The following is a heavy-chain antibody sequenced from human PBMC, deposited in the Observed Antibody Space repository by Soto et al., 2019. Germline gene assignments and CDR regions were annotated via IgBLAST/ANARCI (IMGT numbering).Heavy chain of an antibody. J-gene: IGHJ4*02. D-gene: IGHD3-16*01. Sequence: QVQLVQSGAEVKKPGASVKVSCKASGYTFTNFGISWVRQAPGQGLEWMGWISAYNGNTNYAQNFQGRVTMTTDTSTSTANMELRSLSSDYTAVYHCSRRGTSIDYWGQGTLVTVSS. CDR1: GYTFTNFG. V-gene: IGHV1-18*01. CDR2: ISAYNGNT. CDR3: SRRGTSIDY.